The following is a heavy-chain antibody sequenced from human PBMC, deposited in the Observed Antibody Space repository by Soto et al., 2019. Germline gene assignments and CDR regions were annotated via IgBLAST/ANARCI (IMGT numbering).Heavy chain of an antibody. V-gene: IGHV1-46*01. CDR1: GYTFTSYY. Sequence: ASVKVSCKASGYTFTSYYMHWVRQAPGQGLEWMGIINPSGGSTNYAQKFQGRVTMTRDTSTSTVYMELRGLRSDDTAVYYCARDRSYDIVATITHFDYWGQGTLVTVSS. D-gene: IGHD5-12*01. J-gene: IGHJ4*02. CDR3: ARDRSYDIVATITHFDY. CDR2: INPSGGST.